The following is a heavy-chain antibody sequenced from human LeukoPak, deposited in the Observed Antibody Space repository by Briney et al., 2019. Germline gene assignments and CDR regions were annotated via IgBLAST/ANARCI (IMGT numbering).Heavy chain of an antibody. CDR3: ARAVGVPADPVDY. D-gene: IGHD2-2*01. J-gene: IGHJ4*02. Sequence: GRSLRLSCAASGFTFSSYAMHWVRQAPGKGLEYVSAISSNGGSTYYANSVKGRFTISRDNSKNTLYLQMGSLRAEDMAVYYCARAVGVPADPVDYWGQGTLVTVSS. V-gene: IGHV3-64*01. CDR1: GFTFSSYA. CDR2: ISSNGGST.